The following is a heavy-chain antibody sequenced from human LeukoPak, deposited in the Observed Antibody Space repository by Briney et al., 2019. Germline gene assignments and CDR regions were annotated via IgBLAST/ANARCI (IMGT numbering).Heavy chain of an antibody. D-gene: IGHD3-10*01. CDR1: GFTFDDYA. V-gene: IGHV3-9*01. J-gene: IGHJ6*02. Sequence: GRSLRLSCVASGFTFDDYAMHWVRQAPGKGLEWVSGISWNSGSIGYADSVKGRFTISRDNAKNSLYLQMNSLRAEDTALYYCAKDTMVRGGNYYYGMDVWGQGTTVTVSS. CDR3: AKDTMVRGGNYYYGMDV. CDR2: ISWNSGSI.